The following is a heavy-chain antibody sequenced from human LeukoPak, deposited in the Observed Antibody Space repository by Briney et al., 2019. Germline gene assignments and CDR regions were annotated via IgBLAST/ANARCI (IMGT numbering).Heavy chain of an antibody. CDR3: ARDWGVYCSGGSCYSDGY. CDR1: GFTFSSYW. J-gene: IGHJ4*02. D-gene: IGHD2-15*01. CDR2: IKQDGSEK. Sequence: GGSLRLSCAASGFTFSSYWMSWVRQAPGNGLEWVANIKQDGSEKYYVDSVKGRFTISRDNAKNSLYLQMNSLRAEDTAVYYCARDWGVYCSGGSCYSDGYWGQGTLVTVSS. V-gene: IGHV3-7*01.